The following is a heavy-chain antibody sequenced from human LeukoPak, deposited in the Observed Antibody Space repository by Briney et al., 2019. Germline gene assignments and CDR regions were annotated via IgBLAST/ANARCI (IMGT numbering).Heavy chain of an antibody. CDR2: ISWNSGSI. Sequence: GGSLRLSCAASGFTFDDYAMHWVRQAPGKGLEWVSGISWNSGSIGYADSVKGRFTISRDNAKNSLYLQMNSLRAEDTALYYCAKDGASFYGSGSYSYYYYYMDVWGKGTTVTISS. V-gene: IGHV3-9*01. CDR1: GFTFDDYA. CDR3: AKDGASFYGSGSYSYYYYYMDV. J-gene: IGHJ6*03. D-gene: IGHD3-10*01.